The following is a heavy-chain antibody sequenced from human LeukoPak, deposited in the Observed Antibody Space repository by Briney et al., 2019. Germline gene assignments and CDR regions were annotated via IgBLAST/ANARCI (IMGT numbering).Heavy chain of an antibody. CDR3: ARDSDSSGYRGHTDAFDI. D-gene: IGHD3-22*01. J-gene: IGHJ3*02. CDR2: INPSGGST. Sequence: ASVRVSCKASGYTFTSYYMHWVRQAPGQGLEWMGIINPSGGSTSYAQKFQGRVTMTRDTSTSTVYMELSSLRSEDTAVYYCARDSDSSGYRGHTDAFDIWGQGTMVTVSS. CDR1: GYTFTSYY. V-gene: IGHV1-46*01.